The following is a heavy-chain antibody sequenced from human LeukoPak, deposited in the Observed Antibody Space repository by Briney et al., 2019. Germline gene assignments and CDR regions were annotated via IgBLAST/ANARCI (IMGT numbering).Heavy chain of an antibody. Sequence: GGTLRLSCAASGFPFSDYYMTWIRHTPGKGLEWLSYINSAGTIFYTDSVKGRFTISRDNAKNSLYLQMNSLRAEDTAVYYCASHSSGWRNRYFDLWGGGTLVTVSS. CDR1: GFPFSDYY. CDR3: ASHSSGWRNRYFDL. V-gene: IGHV3-11*01. CDR2: INSAGTI. J-gene: IGHJ2*01. D-gene: IGHD6-19*01.